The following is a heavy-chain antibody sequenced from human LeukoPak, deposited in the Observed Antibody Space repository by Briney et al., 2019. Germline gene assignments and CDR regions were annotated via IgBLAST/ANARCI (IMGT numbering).Heavy chain of an antibody. CDR1: GGSISSYY. V-gene: IGHV4-59*01. D-gene: IGHD3-9*01. J-gene: IGHJ5*02. CDR3: ARETYDILTGYYIPGWFDP. Sequence: SETLSLTCTVSGGSISSYYWSWIRQPPGKGLEWMGYIYYSGSTNYNPSLKSRVTISVDTSKNQFSLKLSSVTAADTAVYYCARETYDILTGYYIPGWFDPWGQGTLVTVSP. CDR2: IYYSGST.